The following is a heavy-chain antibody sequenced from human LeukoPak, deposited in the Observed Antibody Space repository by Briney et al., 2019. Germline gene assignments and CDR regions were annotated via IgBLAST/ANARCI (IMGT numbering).Heavy chain of an antibody. V-gene: IGHV4-31*03. J-gene: IGHJ2*01. CDR2: IYYSGST. CDR3: ARLRGVQTVSYWYFDL. CDR1: GGSISSGGYY. Sequence: PSQTLSLTCTVSGGSISSGGYYWSWIRQHPGKGLEWIGYIYYSGSTYYNPSLKSRFTISVDTSKNQFSLKLSSVTAADTAVYYCARLRGVQTVSYWYFDLWGRGTLVTVSS. D-gene: IGHD1-1*01.